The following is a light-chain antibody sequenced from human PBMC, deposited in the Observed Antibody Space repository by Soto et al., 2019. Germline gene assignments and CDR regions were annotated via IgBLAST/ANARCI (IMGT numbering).Light chain of an antibody. V-gene: IGKV1-9*01. Sequence: IQLTQSTSSLYASVGDRVTITCRASQGISSYLAWYQQKPGKAPKLLIYAASTLQSGVPSRFSGSGSGTDFTLTISSLQPEDFATYYCQQLNSYPSFGQGTKLEIK. CDR3: QQLNSYPS. J-gene: IGKJ2*01. CDR2: AAS. CDR1: QGISSY.